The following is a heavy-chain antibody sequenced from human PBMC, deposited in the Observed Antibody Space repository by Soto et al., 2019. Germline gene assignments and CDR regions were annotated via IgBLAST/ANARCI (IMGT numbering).Heavy chain of an antibody. CDR1: GGSVSSESYF. CDR2: NHYNGDT. V-gene: IGHV4-61*01. CDR3: ARLVGDEGDGYSFLDF. J-gene: IGHJ4*02. D-gene: IGHD3-9*01. Sequence: KPSETLSLTCTVSGGSVSSESYFWSWIRQPPGKGLEWIGYNHYNGDTNYKPSLKSRVTISVDSSKNQFSLKLNSVTAADTAVYYCARLVGDEGDGYSFLDFWGQGTLVTVSS.